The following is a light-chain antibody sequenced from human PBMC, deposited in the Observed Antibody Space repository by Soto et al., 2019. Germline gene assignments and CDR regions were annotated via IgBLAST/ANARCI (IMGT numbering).Light chain of an antibody. J-gene: IGKJ3*01. CDR3: RQRSNWPPT. V-gene: IGKV3-11*01. CDR2: DAS. Sequence: EIVLTQSPATLSLSPGERATLSCRASQSVSSYLAWYQQKPGQAPRLLIYDASNRATGIPARFSGSGSGTDFTITISILEPEDVAVYYCRQRSNWPPTFGPGTKVDIK. CDR1: QSVSSY.